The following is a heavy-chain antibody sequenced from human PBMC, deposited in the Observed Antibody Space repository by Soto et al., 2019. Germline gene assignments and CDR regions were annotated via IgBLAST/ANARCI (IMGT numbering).Heavy chain of an antibody. CDR1: GFSFSSYA. CDR2: ISYDGSNK. D-gene: IGHD1-26*01. J-gene: IGHJ3*02. Sequence: GGSLRLSCAASGFSFSSYAMHWVRRAPGKGLEWVTFISYDGSNKFYADSVKGRVTISRDDSKSTVYLQMNSLRGDDAAMYYCATDLGASGHNGRNGFDIWGQGTMVTVSS. V-gene: IGHV3-30*03. CDR3: ATDLGASGHNGRNGFDI.